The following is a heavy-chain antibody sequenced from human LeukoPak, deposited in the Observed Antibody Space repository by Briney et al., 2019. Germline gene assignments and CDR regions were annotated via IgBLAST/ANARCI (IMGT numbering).Heavy chain of an antibody. J-gene: IGHJ4*02. CDR1: GGSVSSANYY. CDR2: IYNSGTT. Sequence: PSETLSLTCTVSGGSVSSANYYWSWIRQPPGKGLEWIGYIYNSGTTSYNLSLKSRVTISLDMSRNQFSLKMNSVTAADTAVYYCARDTYSGTYAGSGAGYWGQGALVTVSS. CDR3: ARDTYSGTYAGSGAGY. V-gene: IGHV4-61*01. D-gene: IGHD1-26*01.